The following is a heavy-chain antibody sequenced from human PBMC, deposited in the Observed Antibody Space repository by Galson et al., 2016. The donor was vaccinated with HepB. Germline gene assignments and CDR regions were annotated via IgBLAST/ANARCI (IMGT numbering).Heavy chain of an antibody. CDR2: ISYDGTNK. D-gene: IGHD3-3*01. CDR1: GFTFSNYA. CDR3: AKEGHHDFWSGYYNWFAP. Sequence: SLRLSCAASGFTFSNYAMTWVRQAPGKGLEWVAVISYDGTNKYYADSVKGRFTISRDNSKNSLYLQMNSLRPEDTAVYYCAKEGHHDFWSGYYNWFAPWGQGTLVTVSS. J-gene: IGHJ5*02. V-gene: IGHV3-30-3*01.